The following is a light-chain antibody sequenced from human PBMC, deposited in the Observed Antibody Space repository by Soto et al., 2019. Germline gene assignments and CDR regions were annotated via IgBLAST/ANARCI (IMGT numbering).Light chain of an antibody. CDR1: SSDVGGYNY. V-gene: IGLV2-14*01. CDR3: RAYRSSSTLV. CDR2: DVS. J-gene: IGLJ2*01. Sequence: QSALTQPASVSGSPGQSITISCTGTSSDVGGYNYVSWYQQHPGKAPKLMIYDVSNRPSGVSNRFSGSKSGNTASLTISGLQAEDEADYYCRAYRSSSTLVFGGGTKLTVL.